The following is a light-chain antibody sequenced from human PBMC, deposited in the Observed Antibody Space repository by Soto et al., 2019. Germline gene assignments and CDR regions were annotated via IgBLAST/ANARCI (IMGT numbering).Light chain of an antibody. CDR2: DAS. J-gene: IGKJ2*02. V-gene: IGKV3-11*01. Sequence: EIVLTQPPATLSLSPGERATLSCRASQSVSSYLAWYQQKPGQAPRLLIYDASNRATGIPARFSGSGSGTDLTLTISSLEPEDFVVYYCQQRSNWPQCTFGQGTKVDIK. CDR3: QQRSNWPQCT. CDR1: QSVSSY.